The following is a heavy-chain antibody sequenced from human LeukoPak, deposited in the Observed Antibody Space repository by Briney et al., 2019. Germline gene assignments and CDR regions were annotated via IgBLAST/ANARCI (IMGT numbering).Heavy chain of an antibody. J-gene: IGHJ4*02. CDR1: GGSISTYY. CDR2: IYHSGST. D-gene: IGHD3-10*01. V-gene: IGHV4-59*12. CDR3: ARVAGDYGSGSYFLDY. Sequence: PSETLSLTCTVSGGSISTYYWSWIRQPPGKGLESIGYIYHSGSTYYNPSLKSRVTISVDRSKNQFSLKLSSVTAADTAVYYCARVAGDYGSGSYFLDYWGQGTLVTVSS.